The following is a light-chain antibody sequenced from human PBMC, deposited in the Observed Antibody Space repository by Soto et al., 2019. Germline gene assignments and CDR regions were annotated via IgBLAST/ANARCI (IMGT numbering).Light chain of an antibody. CDR3: SSYTSSSTLYC. CDR1: SSNIGAGYD. Sequence: QAVVTQPPSVSGAPGQRVTISCTGTSSNIGAGYDVHWYQHLPGTAPKLLIYGNTIRPSGVPDRFSGSKSGTSASLAITGLHAEDEADYYCSSYTSSSTLYCFGTGTKLTVL. CDR2: GNT. J-gene: IGLJ1*01. V-gene: IGLV1-40*01.